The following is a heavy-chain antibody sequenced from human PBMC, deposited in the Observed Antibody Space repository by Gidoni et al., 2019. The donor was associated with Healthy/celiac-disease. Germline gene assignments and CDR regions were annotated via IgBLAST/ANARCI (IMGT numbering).Heavy chain of an antibody. CDR1: GGSISRSSYY. D-gene: IGHD5-18*01. CDR3: ARQVLDTATVYYFDY. Sequence: QLQLQESGPGLVKPSETLSLTCPVSGGSISRSSYYWGWIRQPPGKGLEWIGSIYYSGSTYYNPSLKSRVTISVDTSKNQFSLKLSSVTAADTAVYYCARQVLDTATVYYFDYWGQGTLVTVSS. J-gene: IGHJ4*02. V-gene: IGHV4-39*01. CDR2: IYYSGST.